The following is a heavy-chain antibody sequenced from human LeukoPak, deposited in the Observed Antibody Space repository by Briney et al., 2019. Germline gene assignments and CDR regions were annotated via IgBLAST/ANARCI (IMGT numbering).Heavy chain of an antibody. CDR2: INGDGRST. J-gene: IGHJ2*01. D-gene: IGHD2-2*01. CDR1: GFTFSNYW. CDR3: TKGAVGQLPQPLYFDL. V-gene: IGHV3-74*01. Sequence: GGSLRLSCAASGFTFSNYWMHWVRQAPTKGLVWVSRINGDGRSTNYADSVKGRFTISRDNAKNTLYLQMNSLRVEDTAIYYCTKGAVGQLPQPLYFDLWGRGTLVTVSS.